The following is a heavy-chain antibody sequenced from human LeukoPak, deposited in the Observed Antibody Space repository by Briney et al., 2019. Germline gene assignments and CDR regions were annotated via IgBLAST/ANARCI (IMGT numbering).Heavy chain of an antibody. Sequence: SETLSLTCTASGYSISSGYYWGWIRQPPGKGLEWIGSIYHSGSTYYNPSLKSRVTISVDTSKNQVSLKLSSVTAADTAVYYCARSDIWGSYRFLDYWGQGALVTVSS. CDR1: GYSISSGYY. CDR2: IYHSGST. V-gene: IGHV4-38-2*02. CDR3: ARSDIWGSYRFLDY. J-gene: IGHJ4*02. D-gene: IGHD3-16*02.